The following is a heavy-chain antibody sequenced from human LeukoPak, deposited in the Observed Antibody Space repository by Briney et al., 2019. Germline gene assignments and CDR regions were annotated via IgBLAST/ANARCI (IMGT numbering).Heavy chain of an antibody. V-gene: IGHV1-18*01. CDR1: GYTFTSYG. Sequence: ASVKVSCKASGYTFTSYGISWVRQAPGQGLEWMGWISAYNGNTNYAQKLQGRVTVTTDTSTSTAYMELRSLRSDDTAVYYCARDTVWGSYRYEYFQHWGQGTLVTVSS. CDR2: ISAYNGNT. D-gene: IGHD3-16*02. CDR3: ARDTVWGSYRYEYFQH. J-gene: IGHJ1*01.